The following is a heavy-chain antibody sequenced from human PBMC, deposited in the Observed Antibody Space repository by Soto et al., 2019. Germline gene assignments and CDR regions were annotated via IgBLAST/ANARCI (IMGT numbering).Heavy chain of an antibody. CDR2: INPNSGGT. CDR3: ARGGYCSSTSCYPNAFDI. D-gene: IGHD2-2*01. V-gene: IGHV1-2*04. CDR1: GYTFTGYY. Sequence: ASVKVSCKASGYTFTGYYMHWVRQAPGQGLEWMGWINPNSGGTNYAQKFQGWVTMTRDTSISTAYMELSRLRSDDTAVYYCARGGYCSSTSCYPNAFDIWGQGTMVTVS. J-gene: IGHJ3*02.